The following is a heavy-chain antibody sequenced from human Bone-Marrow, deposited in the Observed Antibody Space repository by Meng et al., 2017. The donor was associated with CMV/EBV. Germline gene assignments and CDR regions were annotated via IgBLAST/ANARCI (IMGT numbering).Heavy chain of an antibody. CDR1: GGTFSSYA. Sequence: SVKVSCKASGGTFSSYAISWVRQAPGQGLEWMGGIIPILGIANYAQKFQGRVTITADKSTSTAYMELSSLRSEDTAVYYCARGGVVVPAGTPGGPNWFDPWGQGTLVTVSS. D-gene: IGHD2-2*01. V-gene: IGHV1-69*10. J-gene: IGHJ5*02. CDR3: ARGGVVVPAGTPGGPNWFDP. CDR2: IIPILGIA.